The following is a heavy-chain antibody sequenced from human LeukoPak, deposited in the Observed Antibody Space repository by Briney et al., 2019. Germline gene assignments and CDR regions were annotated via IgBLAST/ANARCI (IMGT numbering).Heavy chain of an antibody. D-gene: IGHD2-2*03. J-gene: IGHJ4*02. CDR2: IYYSGST. CDR3: ARGVDIVVYLEY. Sequence: PSETLSLTCTVSGGSINSSYYYWGWIRQPPGKGLEWIGSIYYSGSTYYNPSLKSRVTISVDTSKNQFSLKLSSVTAADTAVYYCARGVDIVVYLEYWGQGTLVTVSS. CDR1: GGSINSSYYY. V-gene: IGHV4-39*07.